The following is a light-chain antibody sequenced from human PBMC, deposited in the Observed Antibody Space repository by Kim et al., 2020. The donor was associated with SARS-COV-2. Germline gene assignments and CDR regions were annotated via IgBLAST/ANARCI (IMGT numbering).Light chain of an antibody. CDR1: QSVISNY. Sequence: SPVERAPLSCRASQSVISNYLAWYQQKPGQAPRLLIYGASSRATGIPDRFSGSGSGTDFTLTITRLEPEDFAVYYCQQYSSSPATFGQGTKVDIK. CDR3: QQYSSSPAT. V-gene: IGKV3-20*01. CDR2: GAS. J-gene: IGKJ1*01.